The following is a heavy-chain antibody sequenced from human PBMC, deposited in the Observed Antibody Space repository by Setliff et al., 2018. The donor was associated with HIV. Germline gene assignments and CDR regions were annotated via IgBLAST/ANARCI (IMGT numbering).Heavy chain of an antibody. D-gene: IGHD6-13*01. J-gene: IGHJ6*03. CDR3: ARGRYRSRWYASDHYYIDV. CDR2: IYSSGST. Sequence: PSETLSLTCTVAGGSINGYYWGWIRQPAGKGLEWIGRIYSSGSTNYNPSLKSRVTMSVDTSKNQFSLKLSSVTAADTAMYYCARGRYRSRWYASDHYYIDVWGKGTTVTVSS. CDR1: GGSINGYY. V-gene: IGHV4-4*07.